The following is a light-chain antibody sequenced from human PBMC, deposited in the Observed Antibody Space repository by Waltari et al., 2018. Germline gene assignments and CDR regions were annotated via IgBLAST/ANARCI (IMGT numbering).Light chain of an antibody. Sequence: QSALTQPASVSGSPGQSLTISCTGTSSDVGRYTLVSWYQEHPGKAPKLMIYEDSKRPSGVSNRFSGSKSGNTASLTISGLQAEDEADYYCCSYAGSFTLIFGGGTKLTVL. CDR3: CSYAGSFTLI. V-gene: IGLV2-23*01. J-gene: IGLJ2*01. CDR2: EDS. CDR1: SSDVGRYTL.